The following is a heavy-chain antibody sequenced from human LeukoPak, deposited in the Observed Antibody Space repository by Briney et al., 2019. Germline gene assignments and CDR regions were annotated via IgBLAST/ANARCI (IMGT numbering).Heavy chain of an antibody. V-gene: IGHV1-24*01. CDR3: ASVVVAARYNWFDP. Sequence: ASVKVSCKVSGYTLTELSMHWVRQAPGKGLEWMGGFDPEDGETIYAQKFQGRVTMTKDTSTDTAYMELSSLRSEDTAVYYCASVVVAARYNWFDPWGQGTLVTVSS. CDR1: GYTLTELS. CDR2: FDPEDGET. D-gene: IGHD2-15*01. J-gene: IGHJ5*02.